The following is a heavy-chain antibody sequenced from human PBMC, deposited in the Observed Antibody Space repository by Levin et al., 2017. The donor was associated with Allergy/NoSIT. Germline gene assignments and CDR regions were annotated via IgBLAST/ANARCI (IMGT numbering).Heavy chain of an antibody. CDR3: AKDSEYSSSWPPGGYFDY. CDR1: GFTFSSYG. J-gene: IGHJ4*02. CDR2: ISYDGSNK. V-gene: IGHV3-30*18. D-gene: IGHD6-13*01. Sequence: PGGSLRLSCAASGFTFSSYGMHWVRQAPGKGLEWVAVISYDGSNKYYADSVKGRFTISRDNSKNTLYLQMNSLRAEDTAVYYCAKDSEYSSSWPPGGYFDYWGQGTLVTVSS.